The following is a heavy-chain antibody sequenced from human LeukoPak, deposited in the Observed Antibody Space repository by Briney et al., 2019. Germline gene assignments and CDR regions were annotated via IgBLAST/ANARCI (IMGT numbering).Heavy chain of an antibody. CDR3: AKCGSYDFWSALVGY. V-gene: IGHV3-30*02. CDR2: IRYDGSNK. CDR1: GFTFSSYG. D-gene: IGHD3-3*01. J-gene: IGHJ4*02. Sequence: GGSLRLSCAASGFTFSSYGMHWVRQAPGKGLEWVAFIRYDGSNKYYADSVKGRFTISRDNSKNTLYLQMNSLRAEDTAVYYCAKCGSYDFWSALVGYWSQGTLVTVSS.